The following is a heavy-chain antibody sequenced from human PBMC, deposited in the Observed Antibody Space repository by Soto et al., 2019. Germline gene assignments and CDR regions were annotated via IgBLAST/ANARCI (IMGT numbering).Heavy chain of an antibody. CDR2: ISSSGDST. J-gene: IGHJ3*02. CDR3: AKDPNGNYVGAFDI. Sequence: EVQQLESGGGLVQPGGSLRLSCVASGFTFSPYARSWVRQAPGKGLEWVSGISSSGDSTYYADSVKGRFTISRDNSKNMLYLQMRSLRADDTALYYCAKDPNGNYVGAFDIRGQGTMVTVSS. CDR1: GFTFSPYA. V-gene: IGHV3-23*01. D-gene: IGHD1-7*01.